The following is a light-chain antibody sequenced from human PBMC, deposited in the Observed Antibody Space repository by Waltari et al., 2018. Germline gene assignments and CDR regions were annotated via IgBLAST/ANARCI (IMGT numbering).Light chain of an antibody. V-gene: IGLV2-23*02. CDR2: EVT. J-gene: IGLJ3*02. CDR3: CSYAGSWIWV. Sequence: QAAPTQPASVSGSPGQSITISCTGSNSDVGNYNLVSWYQKHPGKAPKLIIYEVTNRPSGISDRFSGFKTGNTASLTISGLQAEDEADYYCCSYAGSWIWVFGGGTELTVL. CDR1: NSDVGNYNL.